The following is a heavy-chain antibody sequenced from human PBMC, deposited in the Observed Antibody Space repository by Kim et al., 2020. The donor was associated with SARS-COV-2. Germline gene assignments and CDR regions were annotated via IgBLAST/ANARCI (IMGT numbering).Heavy chain of an antibody. V-gene: IGHV3-13*05. Sequence: DPYYPGSVKGRFTISRENAKNSLYLQMNSLRAGDTAVYYCARSSSSGYDYWGQGTLVTVSS. D-gene: IGHD6-6*01. J-gene: IGHJ4*02. CDR3: ARSSSSGYDY. CDR2: DP.